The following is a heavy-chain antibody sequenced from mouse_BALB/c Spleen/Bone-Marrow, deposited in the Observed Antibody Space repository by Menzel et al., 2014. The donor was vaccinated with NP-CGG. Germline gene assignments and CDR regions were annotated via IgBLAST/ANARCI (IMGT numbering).Heavy chain of an antibody. D-gene: IGHD2-2*01. CDR2: IWAGGGT. J-gene: IGHJ4*01. CDR3: ARDREYGYYYVRDY. CDR1: GFSLTTYG. Sequence: QVQLKESGPGLVAPSQSLSITCTVSGFSLTTYGVHWVRQTPGKGLEWLGVIWAGGGTNYNSALMSRLSISKDNSKSQVVLKMNSLQIDDRAMYYCARDREYGYYYVRDYWGQGSSSTVAS. V-gene: IGHV2-9*02.